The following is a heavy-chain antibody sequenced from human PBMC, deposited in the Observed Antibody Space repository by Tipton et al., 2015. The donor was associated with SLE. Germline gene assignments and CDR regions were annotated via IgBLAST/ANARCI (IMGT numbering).Heavy chain of an antibody. CDR2: IYRSGST. Sequence: TLFLTCAVSGYSISSGYYWGWIRQPPGKGLEWIGSIYRSGSTHYNPSLKSRVTISVDTSKNQFSLKLSSVTAADTAVYYCASSHSSSRNKADYWSQGTLVTVSS. D-gene: IGHD6-13*01. CDR3: ASSHSSSRNKADY. V-gene: IGHV4-38-2*01. CDR1: GYSISSGYY. J-gene: IGHJ4*02.